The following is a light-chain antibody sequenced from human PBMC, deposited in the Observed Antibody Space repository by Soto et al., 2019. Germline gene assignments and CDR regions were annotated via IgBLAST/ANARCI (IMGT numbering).Light chain of an antibody. CDR3: QSYDSSNRGV. J-gene: IGLJ3*02. CDR2: EDN. CDR1: SGSIASNY. Sequence: NFMLTQPHSVSESPGKTVTISCTGSSGSIASNYVQWYQQCPGSAPTTVIYEDNQRPSGVPDRFSGSIDSSSNSASLTISGLKTEDEADYYCQSYDSSNRGVFGGGTKLTVL. V-gene: IGLV6-57*02.